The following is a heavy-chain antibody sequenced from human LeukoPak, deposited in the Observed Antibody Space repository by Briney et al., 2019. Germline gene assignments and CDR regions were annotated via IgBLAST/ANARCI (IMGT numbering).Heavy chain of an antibody. CDR2: INLNSGDT. J-gene: IGHJ4*02. V-gene: IGHV1-2*02. Sequence: ASVKVSCKASRNIFTGHYMHWVRQAPGQGLEWMGWINLNSGDTNHAQKFQGRVTMTEDTSTDTAYMELSSLRSEDTAVYYCATSLELRRYFDYWGQGTLVTVSS. CDR1: RNIFTGHY. CDR3: ATSLELRRYFDY. D-gene: IGHD1-7*01.